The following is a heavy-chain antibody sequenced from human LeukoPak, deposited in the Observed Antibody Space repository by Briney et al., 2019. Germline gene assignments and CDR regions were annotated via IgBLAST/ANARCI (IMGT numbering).Heavy chain of an antibody. J-gene: IGHJ4*02. CDR3: ARDRGAAPGHPSFDQ. CDR2: ISSSSSYI. D-gene: IGHD6-13*01. CDR1: GFTFSSYS. Sequence: GGSLRLSCAASGFTFSSYSMNWVRQAPGKGLEWVSSISSSSSYIHNADSVKGRFTISRDNAENSLYLQMNSLRAEDTAVYYCARDRGAAPGHPSFDQWGQGTLVTVSS. V-gene: IGHV3-21*01.